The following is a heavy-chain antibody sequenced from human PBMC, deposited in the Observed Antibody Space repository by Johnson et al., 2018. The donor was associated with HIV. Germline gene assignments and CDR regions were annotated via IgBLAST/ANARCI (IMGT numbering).Heavy chain of an antibody. D-gene: IGHD6-13*01. CDR2: ISGSGGST. V-gene: IGHV3-23*04. CDR3: ARDITSSNDAFDI. CDR1: GFTFSSYA. J-gene: IGHJ3*02. Sequence: VQLVESGGGLVQPGGSLRLSCAASGFTFSSYAMSWVRQAPGKGLEWVSAISGSGGSTYYAGSVTGRFTISRDNAKNSRYLQMNSLRAEDTALYYCARDITSSNDAFDIWGQGTIVTVS.